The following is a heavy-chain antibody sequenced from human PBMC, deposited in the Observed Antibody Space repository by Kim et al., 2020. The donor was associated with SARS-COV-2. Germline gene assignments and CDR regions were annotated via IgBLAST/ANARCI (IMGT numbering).Heavy chain of an antibody. J-gene: IGHJ4*02. D-gene: IGHD5-12*01. V-gene: IGHV3-11*06. CDR1: GFTFSVYY. Sequence: GGSLRLSCAASGFTFSVYYMSWIRQAPGKGLEWVSYISSSSTYTNYADSVKGRFSISRDNAKNSLYLQMNSLRAEDTAVYYCARDSADGYNTPPDCWGRGTLVTVSS. CDR2: ISSSSTYT. CDR3: ARDSADGYNTPPDC.